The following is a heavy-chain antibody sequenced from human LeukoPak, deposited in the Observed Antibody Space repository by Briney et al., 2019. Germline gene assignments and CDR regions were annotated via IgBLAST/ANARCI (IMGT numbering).Heavy chain of an antibody. CDR2: IWYDGSNK. D-gene: IGHD3-3*01. Sequence: PGRSLRLSCAASGFTFSSYGMHWVRQAPGKGLEWVAVIWYDGSNKYYADSVKGRFTISRDNSKNTLYLQMNSLRAEDTAVYYCAKQTYYDFWSGTDAFDIWGQGTMVTVSS. CDR3: AKQTYYDFWSGTDAFDI. V-gene: IGHV3-33*06. CDR1: GFTFSSYG. J-gene: IGHJ3*02.